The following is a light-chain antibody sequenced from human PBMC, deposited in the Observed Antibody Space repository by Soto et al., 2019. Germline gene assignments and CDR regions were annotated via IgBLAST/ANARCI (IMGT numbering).Light chain of an antibody. Sequence: DIQMTQSPSTLSGSVGDRVTITCRASQTISSWLAWYQQKPGKAPKLLIYKASTLKSGVPSRFSGSGSGTEFTLTISNLEPEDFAVYYCQQRSDWPWTFGQGTKVDIK. V-gene: IGKV1-5*03. J-gene: IGKJ1*01. CDR3: QQRSDWPWT. CDR1: QTISSW. CDR2: KAS.